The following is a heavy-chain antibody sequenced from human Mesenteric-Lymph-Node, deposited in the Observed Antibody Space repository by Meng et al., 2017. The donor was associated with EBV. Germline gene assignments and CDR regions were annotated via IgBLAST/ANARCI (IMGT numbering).Heavy chain of an antibody. D-gene: IGHD3-3*01. J-gene: IGHJ1*01. Sequence: EVQLVESGGGLVKPGGSLRLSCAASGFTFCTYSMNWVRLDPGKGLEWVSSISSSSSHIYYADSMKGRFTISRDNAKKSLYLQMNSLRAEDTAVYYCARDQYYDFWSGYYIPSEYFQHWGQGTLVTVSS. CDR2: ISSSSSHI. CDR1: GFTFCTYS. CDR3: ARDQYYDFWSGYYIPSEYFQH. V-gene: IGHV3-21*01.